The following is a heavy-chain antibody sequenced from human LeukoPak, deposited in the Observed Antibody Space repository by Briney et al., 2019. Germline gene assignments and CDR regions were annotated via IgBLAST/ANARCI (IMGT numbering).Heavy chain of an antibody. CDR3: ARDQEGPQGGANSFAY. D-gene: IGHD2-15*01. CDR1: GFTFSTYS. CDR2: ISTSSSYI. Sequence: PGGSLRLSCAASGFTFSTYSMNWVRQAPGKGLEWVSSISTSSSYIYYADSVKGRFTISRDNAKNSLYLQTNSLRVEDTAVYYCARDQEGPQGGANSFAYWGQGTLVTVSS. J-gene: IGHJ4*02. V-gene: IGHV3-21*01.